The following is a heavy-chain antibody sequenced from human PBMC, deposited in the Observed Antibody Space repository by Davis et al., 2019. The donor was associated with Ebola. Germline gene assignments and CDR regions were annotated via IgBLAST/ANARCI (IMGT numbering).Heavy chain of an antibody. CDR1: GFTFSSYW. Sequence: GESLKISCAASGFTFSSYWMSWVRQAPGKGLEWVANIKQDGSEKYYVDPVKGRFTISRDNAKNSLYLQMNSLRAEDTAVYYCARAVYYDSSGYPNWFDPWGQGTLVTVSS. V-gene: IGHV3-7*01. D-gene: IGHD3-22*01. CDR3: ARAVYYDSSGYPNWFDP. J-gene: IGHJ5*02. CDR2: IKQDGSEK.